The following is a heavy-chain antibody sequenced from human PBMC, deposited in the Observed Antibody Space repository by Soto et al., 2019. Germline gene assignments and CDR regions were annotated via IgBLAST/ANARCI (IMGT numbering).Heavy chain of an antibody. V-gene: IGHV4-59*12. CDR1: GDSISSYY. CDR3: ARAKYRPRFDY. D-gene: IGHD2-2*02. Sequence: SETLSLTCTVSGDSISSYYWSWIRQPPGKGLEWIGYIYYSGSTNSNPSLKSRVTISVDTPKNQFSLKLTSVTAADTAVYYCARAKYRPRFDYWGQGTLVTVSS. J-gene: IGHJ4*02. CDR2: IYYSGST.